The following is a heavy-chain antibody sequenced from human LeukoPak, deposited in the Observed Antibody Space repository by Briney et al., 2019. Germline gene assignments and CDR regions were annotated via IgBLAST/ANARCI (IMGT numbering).Heavy chain of an antibody. Sequence: PSQTLSLTCTVSGASVSSGNYYWSWIRQPAGKGLEWIGRIYTSESTNYNPSLKSRVTISVDTSNNQFSLRLNSVTAADTAVYYCARARSGKWGFDYWGQGTLVTVSS. J-gene: IGHJ4*02. D-gene: IGHD1-26*01. CDR1: GASVSSGNYY. CDR2: IYTSEST. V-gene: IGHV4-61*02. CDR3: ARARSGKWGFDY.